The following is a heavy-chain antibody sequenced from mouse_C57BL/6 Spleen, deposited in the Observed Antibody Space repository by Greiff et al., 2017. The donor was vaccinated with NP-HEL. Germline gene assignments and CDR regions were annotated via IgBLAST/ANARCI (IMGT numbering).Heavy chain of an antibody. V-gene: IGHV1-39*01. D-gene: IGHD1-1*01. CDR2: INPNYGTT. Sequence: VHVKQSGPELVKPGASVKISCKASGYSFTDYNMNWVKQSNGKSLEWIGVINPNYGTTSYNQKFKGKATLTVDQSSSTAYMQLNSLTSEDSAVYYCARYGSSPYYYAMDYWGQGTSVTVSS. CDR1: GYSFTDYN. J-gene: IGHJ4*01. CDR3: ARYGSSPYYYAMDY.